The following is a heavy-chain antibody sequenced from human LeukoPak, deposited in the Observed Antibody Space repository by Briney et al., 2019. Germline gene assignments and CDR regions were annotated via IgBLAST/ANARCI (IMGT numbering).Heavy chain of an antibody. CDR1: GGSINNYH. Sequence: SETLSLTCTVSGGSINNYHWSWIRQPAGKGLEWIGRIYTRGSTNYNPSLKSRVTMSVDTSKNQFSLELSSVTAADTAVYYCARGRYCSADICSGGDAFDIWGQGTMVSVSS. J-gene: IGHJ3*02. CDR2: IYTRGST. D-gene: IGHD2-15*01. CDR3: ARGRYCSADICSGGDAFDI. V-gene: IGHV4-4*07.